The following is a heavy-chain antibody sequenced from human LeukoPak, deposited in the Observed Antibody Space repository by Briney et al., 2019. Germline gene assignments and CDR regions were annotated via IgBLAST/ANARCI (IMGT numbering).Heavy chain of an antibody. J-gene: IGHJ6*03. Sequence: PSETLSLTCTVSGGSISSSSYYWGWIRQPPGKGLEWIGSIYYSGSTYYNPSLKSRVTISVDTSKNQFSLKLSSVTAADTAVYYCARDQSSGWYSDYYYYYMDVWGKGTTVTVSS. V-gene: IGHV4-39*07. CDR3: ARDQSSGWYSDYYYYYMDV. CDR2: IYYSGST. D-gene: IGHD6-19*01. CDR1: GGSISSSSYY.